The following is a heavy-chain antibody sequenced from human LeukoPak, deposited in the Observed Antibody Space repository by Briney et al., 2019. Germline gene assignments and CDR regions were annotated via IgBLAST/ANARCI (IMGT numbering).Heavy chain of an antibody. CDR2: PSSSSSAI. Sequence: GGSLRLSCAVPPPPPTTPPTTPPPPAPPPPPPPPPPPSSSSSAIYYADSVRGRFTISRDNAKNSLYLQMNSLRAEDTAVYYCARGPVELEWLSNYFDYRGQGTLVTVSS. J-gene: IGHJ4*02. V-gene: IGHV3-48*01. CDR3: ARGPVELEWLSNYFDY. D-gene: IGHD3-3*01. CDR1: PPPPTTPP.